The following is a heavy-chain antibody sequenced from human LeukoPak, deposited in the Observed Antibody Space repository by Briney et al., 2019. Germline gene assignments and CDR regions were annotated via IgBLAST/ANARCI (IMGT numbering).Heavy chain of an antibody. V-gene: IGHV4-59*01. Sequence: KPSETLSLTCTVSGGSISSYYWSWIRQPPGKGLEWLGYIYYSGSTNYNPSLKSRVTISVDTSKNQFSLKLSSVTAADTAVYYCARVGSGIDGYSSFDYWGQGTLVTVSS. J-gene: IGHJ4*02. CDR3: ARVGSGIDGYSSFDY. D-gene: IGHD5-24*01. CDR2: IYYSGST. CDR1: GGSISSYY.